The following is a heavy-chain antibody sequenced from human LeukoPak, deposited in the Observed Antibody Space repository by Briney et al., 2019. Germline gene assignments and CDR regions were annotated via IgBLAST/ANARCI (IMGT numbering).Heavy chain of an antibody. Sequence: KSSETLSLTCTVSGGSISRYYWSWIRQPAGRGLEWIGRIYSSGTTNYNPSLKSRVTMSVDTSKNQFSLKLSSVTAADTAVYYCAIVGSSAAAVFDYWGQGTLVTVSS. D-gene: IGHD6-13*01. CDR1: GGSISRYY. CDR2: IYSSGTT. V-gene: IGHV4-4*07. J-gene: IGHJ4*02. CDR3: AIVGSSAAAVFDY.